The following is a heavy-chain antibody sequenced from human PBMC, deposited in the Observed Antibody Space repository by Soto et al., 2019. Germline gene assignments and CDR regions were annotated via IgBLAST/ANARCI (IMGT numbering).Heavy chain of an antibody. CDR3: VVAARPYYFDY. CDR1: GYTFTSYG. D-gene: IGHD2-15*01. Sequence: QVQLVQSGAEVKKPGASVKVSCKASGYTFTSYGISWVRQAPGQGLEWMGWISAYNGNTNYAQKLQGRVTMTTATTTSTAYMEMRSLSSDDTAVYYCVVAARPYYFDYWGQGTLVTVSS. V-gene: IGHV1-18*01. J-gene: IGHJ4*02. CDR2: ISAYNGNT.